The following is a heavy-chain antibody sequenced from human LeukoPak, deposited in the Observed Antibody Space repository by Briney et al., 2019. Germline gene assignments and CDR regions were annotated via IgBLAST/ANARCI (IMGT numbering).Heavy chain of an antibody. V-gene: IGHV3-20*04. D-gene: IGHD6-13*01. CDR1: GFTFDDYG. Sequence: GGSLRPSCAASGFTFDDYGMSWVRQAPGKGLEWVSGINWNGGSTGYADSVKGRFTISRDNAKNSLYLQMNSLRAEDTALYYCARDHLARRGLYGSSSPWGQGTLVTVSS. CDR3: ARDHLARRGLYGSSSP. CDR2: INWNGGST. J-gene: IGHJ5*02.